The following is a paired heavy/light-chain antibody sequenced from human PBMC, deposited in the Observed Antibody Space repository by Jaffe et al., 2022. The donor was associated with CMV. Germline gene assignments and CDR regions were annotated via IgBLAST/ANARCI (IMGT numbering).Heavy chain of an antibody. V-gene: IGHV5-51*01. J-gene: IGHJ6*02. CDR1: GYSFTSYA. CDR2: IYPADSDI. D-gene: IGHD3-3*01. Sequence: EVLLAQSGAEVKKPGESLKISCEASGYSFTSYAIAWVRQMPGKGLEWMGLIYPADSDIRYGPSFQGQVTISADKSTNTAYLRWSSLRASDTAMYYCARLKTSKTRFGMVPTDYYQNGMDVWGRGTTVTVSS. CDR3: ARLKTSKTRFGMVPTDYYQNGMDV.
Light chain of an antibody. CDR3: CSYAGFGLYV. CDR1: SSDIGSHNL. J-gene: IGLJ1*01. Sequence: QSALTQPASVSGSPGQSITISCTGTSSDIGSHNLVSWYQQHPGKVPQLLIYEVTKRPSGVSDRFSGSKSGNTASLTISGLQAEDEADYYCCSYAGFGLYVFGTGTDVTVL. CDR2: EVT. V-gene: IGLV2-23*02.